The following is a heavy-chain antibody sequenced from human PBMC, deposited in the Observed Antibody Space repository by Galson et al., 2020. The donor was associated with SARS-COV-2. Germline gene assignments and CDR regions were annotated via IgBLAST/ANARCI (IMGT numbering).Heavy chain of an antibody. CDR2: IYSGGST. V-gene: IGHV3-53*01. J-gene: IGHJ6*02. CDR1: GFTVSSNY. Sequence: QLGESLKLSCAASGFTVSSNYMSWVRQAPGKGLEWVSVIYSGGSTYYADSVKGRFTISRDNSKNTLYLQMNSLRAEDTAVYYCARDLSYYGMDVWGQGTTVTVSS. CDR3: ARDLSYYGMDV.